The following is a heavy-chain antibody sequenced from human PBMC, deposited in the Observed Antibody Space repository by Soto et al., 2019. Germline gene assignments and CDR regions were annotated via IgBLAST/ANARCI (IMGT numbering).Heavy chain of an antibody. J-gene: IGHJ6*02. Sequence: PGGSLRLSCAASGFTFSSYSMNWVRQAPGKGLEWVSYISSSSTIYYADSVKGRFTISRDNAKNSLYLQMNSLRDEDTAVYYCARTPRIAVGYGMDVWGQGTTVTVSS. D-gene: IGHD6-19*01. CDR1: GFTFSSYS. CDR3: ARTPRIAVGYGMDV. V-gene: IGHV3-48*02. CDR2: ISSSSTI.